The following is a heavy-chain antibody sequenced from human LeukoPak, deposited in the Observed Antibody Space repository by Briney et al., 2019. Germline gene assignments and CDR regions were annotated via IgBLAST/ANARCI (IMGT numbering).Heavy chain of an antibody. Sequence: GASVKVSCKTSGYTFTSYYMHWVRQAPGQGLEWKGWINPNSGGTNYAQKFQGRVTMTRDTSISTAYMELSRLRSDDTAVYYCARFGSKIQVRFLEWSLSLDIWGQGTMVTVSS. CDR1: GYTFTSYY. CDR3: ARFGSKIQVRFLEWSLSLDI. CDR2: INPNSGGT. D-gene: IGHD3-3*01. V-gene: IGHV1-2*02. J-gene: IGHJ3*02.